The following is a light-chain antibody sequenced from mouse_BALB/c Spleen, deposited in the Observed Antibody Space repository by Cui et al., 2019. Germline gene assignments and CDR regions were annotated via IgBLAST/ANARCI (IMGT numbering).Light chain of an antibody. CDR3: QQRSSYPYT. CDR2: STS. Sequence: QIVLNQSPEIMSASPGEKVTITCSASSSVSYMHWFQQKPGTSPKLWIYSTSNLASGVPARFSGSGSGTSYSLTISRMEAEDAATYYCQQRSSYPYTFGGGTKLEIK. CDR1: SSVSY. J-gene: IGKJ2*01. V-gene: IGKV4-57*01.